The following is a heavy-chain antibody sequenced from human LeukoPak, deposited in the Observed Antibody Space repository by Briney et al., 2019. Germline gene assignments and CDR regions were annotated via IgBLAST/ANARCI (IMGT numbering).Heavy chain of an antibody. J-gene: IGHJ4*02. D-gene: IGHD6-13*01. CDR1: GFTFSSYS. Sequence: PGGSLRLSCATSGFTFSSYSMNWVRQAPGKGLEWVSYISSSSSTIYYADSVKGRFTISRDNAKNSLYLQMNSLRAEDTAVYYCARDQYSSSWFGSNYHFDYWGQGTLVTVSS. CDR2: ISSSSSTI. CDR3: ARDQYSSSWFGSNYHFDY. V-gene: IGHV3-48*04.